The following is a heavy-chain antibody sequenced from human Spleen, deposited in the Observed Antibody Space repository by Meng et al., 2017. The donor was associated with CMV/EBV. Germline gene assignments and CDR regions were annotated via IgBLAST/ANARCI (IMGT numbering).Heavy chain of an antibody. CDR3: ARDRGSSWYDY. D-gene: IGHD6-13*01. CDR1: GGSISTFY. V-gene: IGHV4-59*01. CDR2: IFYSGST. J-gene: IGHJ4*02. Sequence: SETLSLTCTVSGGSISTFYWSWIRQTPGKGLEWIGYIFYSGSTNYNPSLGSRVTMSVDTSRNQFSLKLSSVTAADTAVYYCARDRGSSWYDYWGQGTLVTVSS.